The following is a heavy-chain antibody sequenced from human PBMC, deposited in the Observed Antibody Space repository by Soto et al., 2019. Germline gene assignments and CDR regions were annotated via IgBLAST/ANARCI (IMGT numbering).Heavy chain of an antibody. CDR3: ARRYGGNFEY. Sequence: PSETLSLTCTVSGGSISSYYWSWFRQPPGKGLEWIGYIYYSGSTNYNPSLKSRVTISVDTSKNQFSLKLSSVTAADTAVYYCARRYGGNFEYWGQGTLVTVSS. V-gene: IGHV4-59*01. CDR1: GGSISSYY. J-gene: IGHJ4*02. D-gene: IGHD1-26*01. CDR2: IYYSGST.